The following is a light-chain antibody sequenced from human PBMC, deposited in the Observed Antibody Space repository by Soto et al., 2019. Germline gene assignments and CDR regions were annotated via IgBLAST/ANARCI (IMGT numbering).Light chain of an antibody. J-gene: IGLJ1*01. CDR1: RSDIGGYNY. CDR3: SSYTSSSTLV. CDR2: DVS. Sequence: QSVLTQPASVSGSPGQSITISCTGSRSDIGGYNYVSWYQQHPVKAPKLMIYDVSNRPSGVSYRFSGSKSGNTASLTISGLQAEDEADYYCSSYTSSSTLVFGTGTKVTVL. V-gene: IGLV2-14*01.